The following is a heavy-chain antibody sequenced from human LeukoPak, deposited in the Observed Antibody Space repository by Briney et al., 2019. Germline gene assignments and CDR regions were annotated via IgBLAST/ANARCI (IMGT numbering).Heavy chain of an antibody. CDR1: GYTFTGYG. Sequence: ASVKVSCKASGYTFTGYGISWVRQAPGQGLEWMGWISAYNGNTNYAQKLQGRVTMTTDTSTSTAYMELRSLRSDDTAVYYCARYGNVLRYFDWPHPDYWGQGTLVTVSS. D-gene: IGHD3-9*01. CDR2: ISAYNGNT. J-gene: IGHJ4*02. V-gene: IGHV1-18*01. CDR3: ARYGNVLRYFDWPHPDY.